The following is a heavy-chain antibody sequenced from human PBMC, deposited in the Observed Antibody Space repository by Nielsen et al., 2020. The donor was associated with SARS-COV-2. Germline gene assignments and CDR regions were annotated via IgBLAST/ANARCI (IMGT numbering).Heavy chain of an antibody. CDR1: GYTFTSYY. V-gene: IGHV1-46*01. D-gene: IGHD2-2*01. Sequence: ASVKVSCKASGYTFTSYYMHWVRQTPGQGLEWMGIINPSGGSTSYAQKFQGRVTMTRDTSTSTVYMELSSLRSEATAVYYCASSPYCSSTSCPKAGYYYYGMDVWGQGTTVTVSS. CDR2: INPSGGST. J-gene: IGHJ6*02. CDR3: ASSPYCSSTSCPKAGYYYYGMDV.